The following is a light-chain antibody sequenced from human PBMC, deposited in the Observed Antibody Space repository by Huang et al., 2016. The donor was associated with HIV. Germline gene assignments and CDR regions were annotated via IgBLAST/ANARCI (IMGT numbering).Light chain of an antibody. V-gene: IGKV1-39*01. J-gene: IGKJ3*01. CDR2: AAS. Sequence: DIQMTQSPSSLSASVGDRVTITCRSSQSISTYLNWYQQKPGKAPKLLIYAASSLQSGVPSGFSGSGSGTDFTLTIGSLQPEDFATYYCQQSYTTPFTFGPGTKVDI. CDR1: QSISTY. CDR3: QQSYTTPFT.